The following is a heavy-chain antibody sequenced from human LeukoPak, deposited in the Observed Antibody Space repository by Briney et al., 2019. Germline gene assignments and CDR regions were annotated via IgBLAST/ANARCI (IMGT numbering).Heavy chain of an antibody. V-gene: IGHV4-39*01. CDR2: IYYSGST. CDR1: GGSISSSSYY. D-gene: IGHD4-23*01. CDR3: ARIPVVDDAFDI. J-gene: IGHJ3*02. Sequence: PSETLSLTCSVSGGSISSSSYYWGCIRQPPGKGLEWIGSIYYSGSTYYNPSLKSRVTISVDTSKSQFSLKLSSVTAADTAVYYCARIPVVDDAFDIWGQGTMVTVSS.